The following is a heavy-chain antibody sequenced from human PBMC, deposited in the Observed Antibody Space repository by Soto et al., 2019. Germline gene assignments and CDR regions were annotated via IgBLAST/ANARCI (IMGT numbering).Heavy chain of an antibody. CDR3: ARSQGSSTSLEIYYYYYYGVDV. CDR2: IIPISGTA. V-gene: IGHV1-69*01. J-gene: IGHJ6*02. D-gene: IGHD2-2*01. CDR1: GGTFSSYA. Sequence: QVQLVQSGAEVKKPGSSVKVSCKASGGTFSSYAISWVRPAPGQGLEWMGGIIPISGTANYAQKFQGRVTITADESTSTAYMELSSLRSQATAVYYCARSQGSSTSLEIYYYYYYGVDVWGQGTTVTVS.